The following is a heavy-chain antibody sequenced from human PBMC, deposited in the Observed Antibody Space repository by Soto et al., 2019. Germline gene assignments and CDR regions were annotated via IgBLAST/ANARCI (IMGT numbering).Heavy chain of an antibody. CDR3: ARASTTVTTLDY. D-gene: IGHD4-17*01. V-gene: IGHV4-30-2*01. CDR1: GGSISSFVYS. J-gene: IGHJ4*02. CDR2: IYHSGST. Sequence: PSDTLXLTWAVSGGSISSFVYSWSWIRQPPGKGLEWIGYIYHSGSTYYNPSLKSRVTISVDRSKNQFSLKLSSVTAADTAVYYCARASTTVTTLDYWGQGTLVTVSS.